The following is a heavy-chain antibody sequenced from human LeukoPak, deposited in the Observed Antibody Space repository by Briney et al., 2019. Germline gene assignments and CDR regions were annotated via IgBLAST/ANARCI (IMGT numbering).Heavy chain of an antibody. V-gene: IGHV7-4-1*04. CDR2: INTKTGNP. D-gene: IGHD1-26*01. CDR3: ARPSGKKMEGRVWEWFDP. CDR1: GYTLTNLG. Sequence: ASVKVSCKASGYTLTNLGINWVRQAPGQGLEWMGWINTKTGNPTYAQGFTGRFVFSLDTSVNMAYLQITSLKAEDTAVYYCARPSGKKMEGRVWEWFDPWGQGTLVTVSS. J-gene: IGHJ5*02.